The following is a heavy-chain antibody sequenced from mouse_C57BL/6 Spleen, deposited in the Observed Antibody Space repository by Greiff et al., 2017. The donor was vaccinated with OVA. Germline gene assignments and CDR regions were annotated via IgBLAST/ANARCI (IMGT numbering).Heavy chain of an antibody. CDR2: ISNLAYSI. V-gene: IGHV5-15*01. CDR1: GFTFSDYG. J-gene: IGHJ2*01. D-gene: IGHD4-1*01. CDR3: ARQGLGSYYFDY. Sequence: EVKLMESGGGLVQPGGSLKLSCAASGFTFSDYGMAWVRQAPRKGPEWVAFISNLAYSIYYADTVTGRFTISRENAKNTLYLEMSSLRSEDTAMYYCARQGLGSYYFDYWGQGTTLTVSS.